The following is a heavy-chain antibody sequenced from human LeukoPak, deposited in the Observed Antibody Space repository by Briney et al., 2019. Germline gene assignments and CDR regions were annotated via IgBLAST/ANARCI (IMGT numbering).Heavy chain of an antibody. CDR3: ARASFEGVQDAFDI. D-gene: IGHD3-9*01. V-gene: IGHV4-59*11. J-gene: IGHJ3*02. CDR1: GGSISSHH. CDR2: IYYSGST. Sequence: SETLSLTCTVSGGSISSHHWSWIRQPPGKGLEWIGYIYYSGSTNYNPSLKSRVTISVDTSKNQFSLRLSSVTAADTAVYYCARASFEGVQDAFDIWGQGTMVTVSS.